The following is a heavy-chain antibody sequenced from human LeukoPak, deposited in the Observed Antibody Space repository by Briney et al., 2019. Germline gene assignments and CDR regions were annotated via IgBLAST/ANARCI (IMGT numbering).Heavy chain of an antibody. D-gene: IGHD3-10*01. CDR3: ASKRDYYGSGSYFDY. J-gene: IGHJ4*02. CDR2: IYSGGST. V-gene: IGHV3-66*01. CDR1: GLTVSSNY. Sequence: GGSLRLSCAASGLTVSSNYMSWVRQAPGKGLEWVSVIYSGGSTYYADSVKGRFTISRDNSKHTLYLQMNSLRAEDTAVYYCASKRDYYGSGSYFDYWGQGTLVSVSS.